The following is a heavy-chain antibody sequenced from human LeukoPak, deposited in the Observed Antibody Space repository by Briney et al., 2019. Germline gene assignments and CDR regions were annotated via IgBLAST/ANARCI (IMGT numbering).Heavy chain of an antibody. Sequence: GGSLRLSCAASRFTFSSYAMSWVRQAPGKGLEWISAISGSGGSTYYADSVKGRFTISRDNSKNTLYLQMNSLRAEDTAVYYCAKGSGAWVAVAEWFDPWGQGTLVTVSS. V-gene: IGHV3-23*01. CDR2: ISGSGGST. CDR1: RFTFSSYA. D-gene: IGHD6-19*01. J-gene: IGHJ5*02. CDR3: AKGSGAWVAVAEWFDP.